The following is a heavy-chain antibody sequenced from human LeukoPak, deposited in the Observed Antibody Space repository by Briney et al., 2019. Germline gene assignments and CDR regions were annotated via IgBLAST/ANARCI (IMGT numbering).Heavy chain of an antibody. D-gene: IGHD5-12*01. V-gene: IGHV4-59*01. J-gene: IGHJ4*02. Sequence: PSETLSLTCTVSGGSISSYFCSWIRQPPGKGLEWIRYIYYSGRTNYNPSLKSRVTMSVDTSKNQFSLQLSSVTAADTAFYYCARGPTRYYFDYWGQGTLVTVSS. CDR1: GGSISSYF. CDR2: IYYSGRT. CDR3: ARGPTRYYFDY.